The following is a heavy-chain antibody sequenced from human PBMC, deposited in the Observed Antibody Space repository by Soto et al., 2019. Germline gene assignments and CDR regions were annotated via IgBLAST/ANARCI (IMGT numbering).Heavy chain of an antibody. CDR2: ISGDGGST. J-gene: IGHJ4*02. V-gene: IGHV3-23*01. Sequence: EVQLLESGGGLVQPGGSPRLSCAASGFTFSRYAMSWVRQAPGKGLEWVSGISGDGGSTYYADSVKGRFTISRDNSKNTLHLQMNTLRAEDTAVYYCAKNTYFDYWGRGTLVTVSS. CDR1: GFTFSRYA. CDR3: AKNTYFDY.